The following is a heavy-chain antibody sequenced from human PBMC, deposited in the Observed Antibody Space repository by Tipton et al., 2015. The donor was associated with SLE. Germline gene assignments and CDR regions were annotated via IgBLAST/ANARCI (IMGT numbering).Heavy chain of an antibody. Sequence: TLSLTCIVSGASISGYFWSWIRQPAGKGLEWIGRIYTSGSTNYNPSLKSRVTISVDTSKNQFSLKLSSVTAADTAVYYCARVLGVVKSYYMDVWGKGTTVTVSS. CDR2: IYTSGST. CDR3: ARVLGVVKSYYMDV. CDR1: GASISGYF. D-gene: IGHD3-3*01. V-gene: IGHV4-4*07. J-gene: IGHJ6*03.